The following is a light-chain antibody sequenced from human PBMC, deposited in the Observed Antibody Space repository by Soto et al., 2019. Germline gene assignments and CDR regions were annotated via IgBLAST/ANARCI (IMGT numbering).Light chain of an antibody. CDR3: QQAHSFPYT. Sequence: DIQMTQSPSSVSASVGARVTITCRASQGINNWLAWYQEKPGKAPKLLIYAASNLPSGVPSRFSGSGSGTDFTLTISSLQPEDFATYYCQQAHSFPYTFGQGTKLEIK. CDR2: AAS. V-gene: IGKV1-12*01. CDR1: QGINNW. J-gene: IGKJ2*01.